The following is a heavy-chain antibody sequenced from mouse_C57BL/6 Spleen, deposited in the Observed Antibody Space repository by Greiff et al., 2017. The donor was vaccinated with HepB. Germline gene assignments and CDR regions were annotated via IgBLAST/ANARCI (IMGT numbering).Heavy chain of an antibody. CDR2: INPNNGGT. V-gene: IGHV1-26*01. CDR3: ARWGIIH. CDR1: GYTFTDYY. J-gene: IGHJ2*01. Sequence: EVQLQQSGPELVKPGASVKISCKASGYTFTDYYMNWVKQSHGKSLEWIGDINPNNGGTSYNQKFKGKATLTVDKSSSTAYMELRSLTSEDSAVYYCARWGIIHWGQGTTLTVSS.